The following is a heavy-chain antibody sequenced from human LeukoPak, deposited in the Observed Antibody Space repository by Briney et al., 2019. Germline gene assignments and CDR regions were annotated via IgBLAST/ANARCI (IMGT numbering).Heavy chain of an antibody. D-gene: IGHD2-2*02. J-gene: IGHJ6*03. CDR1: GFTFSSYA. CDR3: AGGKYAYQLLYDNKPEDYYYMDV. CDR2: ISGSGGST. V-gene: IGHV3-23*01. Sequence: PGGSLRLSCAASGFTFSSYAMNWVRQAPGKGLEWVSAISGSGGSTYYADSVKGRFTISRDNAKNSLYLQMNSLRAEDTAVYYCAGGKYAYQLLYDNKPEDYYYMDVWGKGTTVTVSS.